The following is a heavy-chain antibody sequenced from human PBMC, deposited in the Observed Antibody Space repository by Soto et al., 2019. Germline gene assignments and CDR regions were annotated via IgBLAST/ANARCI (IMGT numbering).Heavy chain of an antibody. CDR2: IYPSGTT. CDR1: GGSISSSY. V-gene: IGHV4-4*07. Sequence: KASETLSLTCTVSGGSISSSYWSCIRQPAGKGLEWIGRIYPSGTTNYNPSLKSRLTMSVDTSKNQFSLSLRSVTAADTAVYFCARDDYGSAGMDVWGQGTTVT. CDR3: ARDDYGSAGMDV. D-gene: IGHD3-10*01. J-gene: IGHJ6*02.